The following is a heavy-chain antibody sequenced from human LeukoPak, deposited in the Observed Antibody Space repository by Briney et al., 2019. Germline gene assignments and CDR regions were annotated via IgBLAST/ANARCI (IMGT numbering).Heavy chain of an antibody. Sequence: KAGASLQISCQGSGSSFTSYWIGGGRPVPGKGLEGMGIIYPGDSDTRYSPSFQGQVTISADKSISTAYLQWSSLKASDTAMYYCARHRGSNWYYPFDYWGQGTLVTASS. V-gene: IGHV5-51*01. D-gene: IGHD6-13*01. CDR3: ARHRGSNWYYPFDY. J-gene: IGHJ4*02. CDR2: IYPGDSDT. CDR1: GSSFTSYW.